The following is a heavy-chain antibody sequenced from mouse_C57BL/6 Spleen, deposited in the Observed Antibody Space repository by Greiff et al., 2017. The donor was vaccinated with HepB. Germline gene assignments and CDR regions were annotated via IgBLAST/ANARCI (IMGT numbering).Heavy chain of an antibody. D-gene: IGHD4-1*01. CDR2: ISSGGDYI. Sequence: EVQLVESGEGLVKPGGSLKLSCAASGFIFSSYAMSWVRQTPEKRLEWVAYISSGGDYIYYADTVKGRFTISRDNARNTLYLQMSRLKSEDTAMYYCTRVGTSWYFDVWGTGTTVTVSS. J-gene: IGHJ1*03. CDR3: TRVGTSWYFDV. CDR1: GFIFSSYA. V-gene: IGHV5-9-1*02.